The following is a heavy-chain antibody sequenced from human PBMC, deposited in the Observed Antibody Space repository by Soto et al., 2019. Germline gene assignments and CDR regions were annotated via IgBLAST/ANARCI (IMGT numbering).Heavy chain of an antibody. D-gene: IGHD1-7*01. CDR1: GYTFTGYY. J-gene: IGHJ3*02. V-gene: IGHV1-2*04. Sequence: AASVKVSCKASGYTFTGYYMHWVRQAPGQGLEWMGWINPNSGGTNYAQKFQGWVTMTRDTSISTAYMELSRLRSDDTAVYYCARETATNWNYDAFDIWGQGTMVTV. CDR3: ARETATNWNYDAFDI. CDR2: INPNSGGT.